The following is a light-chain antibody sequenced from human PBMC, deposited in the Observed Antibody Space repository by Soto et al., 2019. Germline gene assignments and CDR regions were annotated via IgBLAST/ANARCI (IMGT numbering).Light chain of an antibody. CDR1: QSVSSN. CDR2: GAT. Sequence: DTIMTQSPVILSVSPGERATLSCRASQSVSSNLAWDQQKPGQAPRLLIHGATTRATGIPARFSGSGSGTEFTLTINSRESEDSAVYYCQQHNQWPITFGQGTRLEIK. CDR3: QQHNQWPIT. J-gene: IGKJ5*01. V-gene: IGKV3-15*01.